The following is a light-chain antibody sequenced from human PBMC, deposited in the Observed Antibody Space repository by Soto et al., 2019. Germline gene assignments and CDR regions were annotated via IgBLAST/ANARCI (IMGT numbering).Light chain of an antibody. CDR2: EVS. CDR3: CSYTRSSTYL. CDR1: SSDVGGYNY. V-gene: IGLV2-14*01. J-gene: IGLJ1*01. Sequence: QAVVTQPASVSGSPGQSITISCTGTSSDVGGYNYVSWYQQHPGKAPKLMIYEVSNRPSGVSSRFSGSKSGNTASLTISGLQAEDEGDYYCCSYTRSSTYLFGTGTKVTVL.